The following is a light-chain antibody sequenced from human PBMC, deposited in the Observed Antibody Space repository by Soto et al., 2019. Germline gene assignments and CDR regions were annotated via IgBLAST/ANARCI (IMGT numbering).Light chain of an antibody. CDR1: QSVLTTDSNNKNY. V-gene: IGKV4-1*01. CDR3: HHYYSAPPT. Sequence: DIVMTQSPDSLAVSLGERATITCRSSQSVLTTDSNNKNYLAWYQHKSGQPPRLLIYWASTRESGVPDRFSGSGSVTEFTLTISSLQAEDEAVYICHHYYSAPPTFGAGTKVEIK. J-gene: IGKJ4*01. CDR2: WAS.